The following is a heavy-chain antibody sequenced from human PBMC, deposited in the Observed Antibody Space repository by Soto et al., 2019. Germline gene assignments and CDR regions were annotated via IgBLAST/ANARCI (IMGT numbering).Heavy chain of an antibody. J-gene: IGHJ4*02. Sequence: PSETLSPTCTVSGGSISSSSYYLGWIRHPPGKGLEWIGSIYYSGSTYYNPSLKSRVTISVDTSKNQFSLKLSSVTAADTAVYYCARHGRDGNYYDILTGYEASFDYWGQGTLVTVSS. V-gene: IGHV4-39*01. CDR3: ARHGRDGNYYDILTGYEASFDY. CDR2: IYYSGST. CDR1: GGSISSSSYY. D-gene: IGHD3-9*01.